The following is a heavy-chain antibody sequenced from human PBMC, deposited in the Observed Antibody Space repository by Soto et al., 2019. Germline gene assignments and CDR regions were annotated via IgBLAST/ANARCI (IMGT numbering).Heavy chain of an antibody. D-gene: IGHD5-12*01. J-gene: IGHJ1*01. V-gene: IGHV4-59*01. CDR2: IYYSGST. Sequence: PSETLSLTCTVSGGSISSYYWSWIRQPPGKGLEWIGYIYYSGSTNYNPSLKSRVTISVDTSKNQFSLKLSSVTAADTAVYYCATGSGYDSAEYFQHWGQGTLVTVSS. CDR1: GGSISSYY. CDR3: ATGSGYDSAEYFQH.